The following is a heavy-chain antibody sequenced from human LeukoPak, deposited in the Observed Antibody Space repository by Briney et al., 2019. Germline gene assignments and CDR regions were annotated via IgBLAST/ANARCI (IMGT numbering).Heavy chain of an antibody. Sequence: SQTLSLTCTVSGGSINNGGYYWSWIRQHPGKGLEWIGYIYYSGSTYYNPSLKSRVTISVDTSKNQFSLKLSSVTAADTAVYYCARAYYYDSSDAFDIWGQGTMVTVSS. CDR1: GGSINNGGYY. V-gene: IGHV4-31*03. J-gene: IGHJ3*02. CDR3: ARAYYYDSSDAFDI. D-gene: IGHD3-22*01. CDR2: IYYSGST.